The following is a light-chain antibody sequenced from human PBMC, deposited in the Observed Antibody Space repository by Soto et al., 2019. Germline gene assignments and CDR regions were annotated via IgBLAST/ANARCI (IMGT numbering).Light chain of an antibody. CDR3: QQANSFPRT. CDR1: QSISDS. Sequence: DIQMTQSPSTLSASVGDRVTITCRASQSISDSLAWYQQKPGKAPKLLIYEASNLQTGVPSRFSGSGSGTDFTLTISSLQPEDFATYYCQQANSFPRTFGQGTKVEIK. J-gene: IGKJ1*01. V-gene: IGKV1-12*01. CDR2: EAS.